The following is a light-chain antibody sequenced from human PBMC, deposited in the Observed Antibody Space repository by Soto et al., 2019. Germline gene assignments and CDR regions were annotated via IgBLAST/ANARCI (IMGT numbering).Light chain of an antibody. J-gene: IGKJ3*01. CDR1: QSVGSH. CDR3: QQYKYWPLT. CDR2: GAS. Sequence: EIVMTQSPATLSVSPGERATLSCRASQSVGSHLAWYQQKPGQAPRRLIYGASTGATGIPARFSGSGSGTEFTLTISSLQAEDFAVYYCQQYKYWPLTFGPGTKVDIK. V-gene: IGKV3-15*01.